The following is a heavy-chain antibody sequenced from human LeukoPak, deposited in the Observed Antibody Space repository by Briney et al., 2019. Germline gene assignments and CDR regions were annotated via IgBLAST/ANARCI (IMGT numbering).Heavy chain of an antibody. Sequence: GRSLRLSCAASGITFSSYGMHWVRQAPGKGLEWVAVISYDGSNKYYADSVKGRFTISRDNSKNTLYLQMNSLRAEDTAVYYCAKGTAMVWGQGTMVTVSS. V-gene: IGHV3-30*18. CDR3: AKGTAMV. CDR2: ISYDGSNK. D-gene: IGHD5-18*01. J-gene: IGHJ3*01. CDR1: GITFSSYG.